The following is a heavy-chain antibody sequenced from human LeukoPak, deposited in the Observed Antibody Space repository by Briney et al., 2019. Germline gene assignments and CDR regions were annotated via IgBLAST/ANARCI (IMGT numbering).Heavy chain of an antibody. CDR2: FDPEDGET. Sequence: ASVKVSCKASGYTFTSYDINWVRQAPGKGLEWMGGFDPEDGETIYAQKFQGRVTMTEDTSTDTAYMELSSLRSEDTAVYYCATSTYYDFWSGPWENYYYMDVWGKGTTVTVSS. D-gene: IGHD3-3*01. CDR3: ATSTYYDFWSGPWENYYYMDV. V-gene: IGHV1-24*01. J-gene: IGHJ6*03. CDR1: GYTFTSYD.